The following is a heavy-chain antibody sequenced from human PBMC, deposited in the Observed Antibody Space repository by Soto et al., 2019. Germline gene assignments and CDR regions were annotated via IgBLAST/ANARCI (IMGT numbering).Heavy chain of an antibody. CDR1: GFSLSGTGMR. Sequence: SGPTLVNPTQTLTLTCTVSGFSLSGTGMRVTWIRQPPGKALEWLARIDWENTKLYSTSLKTMLTISKDTSKNQVVLTMTNVDPADTGTYYCARAFYGMDVWGQGTTVTSP. J-gene: IGHJ6*02. V-gene: IGHV2-70*04. CDR2: IDWENTK. CDR3: ARAFYGMDV.